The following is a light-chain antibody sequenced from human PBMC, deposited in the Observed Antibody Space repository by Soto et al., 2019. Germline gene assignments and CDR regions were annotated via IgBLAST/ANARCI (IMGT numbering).Light chain of an antibody. CDR3: QSYDSSLSGPNWV. CDR1: SSNIGAGYD. Sequence: QSGLTQPPSVSGAPGQRVTISCTGSSSNIGAGYDVHWYQQLPGTAPKLLIYGNSNRPSGVPDRFSGSKSGTSASLAITGLQAEDEADYYCQSYDSSLSGPNWVFGGGTKVTVL. V-gene: IGLV1-40*01. CDR2: GNS. J-gene: IGLJ3*02.